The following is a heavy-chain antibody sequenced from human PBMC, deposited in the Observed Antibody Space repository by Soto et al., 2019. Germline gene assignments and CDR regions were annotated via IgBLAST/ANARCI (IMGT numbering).Heavy chain of an antibody. CDR2: ISSSSSFI. V-gene: IGHV3-21*01. J-gene: IGHJ4*02. CDR1: GFTFSSYS. D-gene: IGHD1-7*01. Sequence: EVQLLESGGGLVKPGGSLRLSCTASGFTFSSYSMNWVRRAPGKGLELVSSISSSSSFIYSAGSVKGRFTISRDNAKNSLYLQMNSLRAEDTAVYYCAVGEETGTPYFGNWGQGTLVTVSS. CDR3: AVGEETGTPYFGN.